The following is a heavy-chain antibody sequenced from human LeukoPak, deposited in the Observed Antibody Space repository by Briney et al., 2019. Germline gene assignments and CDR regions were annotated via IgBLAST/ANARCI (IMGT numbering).Heavy chain of an antibody. J-gene: IGHJ4*02. Sequence: GGSLRLSCAASGFTLNDYYMSWVRQAPGNGLEWVSLIHSGGTIYYTDSVKGRFTISRDNSKNPLYLQMNSLTIADTAVYYCAFGRYPFDYWGQGTLVTVSS. V-gene: IGHV3-66*01. D-gene: IGHD3-16*02. CDR1: GFTLNDYY. CDR2: IHSGGTI. CDR3: AFGRYPFDY.